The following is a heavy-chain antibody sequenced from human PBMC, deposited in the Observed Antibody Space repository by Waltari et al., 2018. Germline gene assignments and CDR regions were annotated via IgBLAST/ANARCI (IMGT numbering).Heavy chain of an antibody. CDR2: FSVSGGST. Sequence: EVQLLESGGGLVQPGGSLRLSCAASGFTFSSYAMSWVRQAPGKGLEWVSCFSVSGGSTYYAASVKARFTISRDNSKNTLYLQMNSLRAEDTAVYYCARGGYAGYSYAYYYYMDVWGKGTTVTVSS. J-gene: IGHJ6*03. CDR3: ARGGYAGYSYAYYYYMDV. D-gene: IGHD5-18*01. CDR1: GFTFSSYA. V-gene: IGHV3-23*01.